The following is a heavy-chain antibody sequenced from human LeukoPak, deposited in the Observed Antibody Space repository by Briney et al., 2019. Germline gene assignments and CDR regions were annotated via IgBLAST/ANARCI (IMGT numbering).Heavy chain of an antibody. CDR1: GFTFSSYA. D-gene: IGHD3-10*01. CDR3: AKDQKSTIVRGVPPGY. J-gene: IGHJ4*02. Sequence: GRSLILSCAASGFTFSSYAMSWVRQAPGKGLEWVSTISGSGDSTYYADSVKGRFTISRDNSKNTLCLQMNSLRAEDTAVYYCAKDQKSTIVRGVPPGYWGQGTLVTVSS. CDR2: ISGSGDST. V-gene: IGHV3-23*01.